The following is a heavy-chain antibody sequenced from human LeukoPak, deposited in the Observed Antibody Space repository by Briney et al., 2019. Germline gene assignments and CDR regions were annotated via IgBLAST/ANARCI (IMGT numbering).Heavy chain of an antibody. CDR1: GGSFSGYY. CDR2: INHSGST. D-gene: IGHD3-10*01. V-gene: IGHV4-34*01. J-gene: IGHJ4*02. Sequence: PSETLSLTCAVYGGSFSGYYWSWIRQPPGKGLEWIGEINHSGSTNYNPSLKSRVTISVDTSKNQFSLKLSSVTAADTAVYYCASLLNYGSGSYSNFDYWGQGTLVTVSS. CDR3: ASLLNYGSGSYSNFDY.